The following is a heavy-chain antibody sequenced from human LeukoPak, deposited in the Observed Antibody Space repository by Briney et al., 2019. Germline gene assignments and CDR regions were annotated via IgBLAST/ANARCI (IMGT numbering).Heavy chain of an antibody. D-gene: IGHD3-10*01. CDR1: GFTFSSYW. CDR2: IKQDGSEE. V-gene: IGHV3-7*01. CDR3: VGAPYYYASGTFSPFDY. J-gene: IGHJ4*02. Sequence: GGSLRLSCAVSGFTFSSYWMSWVRQAPGKGLEWVANIKQDGSEEYYVDSVKGRFTISRDNAKNSLYLQMNTLRAEDTAMYFCVGAPYYYASGTFSPFDYWGQGTLVTVSS.